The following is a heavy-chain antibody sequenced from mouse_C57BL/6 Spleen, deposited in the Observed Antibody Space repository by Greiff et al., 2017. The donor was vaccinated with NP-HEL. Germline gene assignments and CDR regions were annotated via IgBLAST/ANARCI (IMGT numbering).Heavy chain of an antibody. CDR3: ARESFYYGSSYPAMDY. D-gene: IGHD1-1*01. V-gene: IGHV1-18*01. Sequence: EVQLQQSGPELVKPGASVKIPCKASGYTFTDYNMDWVKQSHGKSLEWIGDINPNNGGTIYNQKFKGKATLTVDKSSSTAYMELRSLTSEDTSVYYCARESFYYGSSYPAMDYWGQGTSVTVSS. CDR1: GYTFTDYN. J-gene: IGHJ4*01. CDR2: INPNNGGT.